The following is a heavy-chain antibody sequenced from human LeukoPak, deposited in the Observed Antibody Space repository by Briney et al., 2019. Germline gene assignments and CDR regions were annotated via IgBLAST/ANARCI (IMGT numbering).Heavy chain of an antibody. Sequence: GGSLRLSCAASGFTFTYYEMNWVRQAPGKGLEWVSYISTSGNTMDYTDSVKGRFSISRDNAKNSLHLQMNSLRAEDTGVYYCVRDGSSGWYRRFAFWGQRTPVTVSS. V-gene: IGHV3-48*03. CDR1: GFTFTYYE. J-gene: IGHJ4*02. CDR3: VRDGSSGWYRRFAF. D-gene: IGHD6-19*01. CDR2: ISTSGNTM.